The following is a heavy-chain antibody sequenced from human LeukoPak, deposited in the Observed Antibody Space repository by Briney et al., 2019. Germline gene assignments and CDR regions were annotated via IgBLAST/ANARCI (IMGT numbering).Heavy chain of an antibody. V-gene: IGHV3-53*01. CDR1: GFTVISNY. J-gene: IGHJ4*02. CDR2: IYSGGST. CDR3: ARGGRPYCINGVCYSSGPWRFDY. D-gene: IGHD2-8*01. Sequence: GGSLRLSCAASGFTVISNYMSWVRQAPGKGLEWVSVIYSGGSTYYADSLKGRFTISRDNSKNTLYLQMNSLRAEDTAVYYCARGGRPYCINGVCYSSGPWRFDYWGQGPLVTVSS.